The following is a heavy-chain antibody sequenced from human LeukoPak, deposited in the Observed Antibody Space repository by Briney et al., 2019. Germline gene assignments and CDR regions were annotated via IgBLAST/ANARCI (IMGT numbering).Heavy chain of an antibody. J-gene: IGHJ4*02. D-gene: IGHD1-26*01. CDR1: GYTFTNYG. CDR3: ARDLVDGVGAPGAY. Sequence: ASVKVSYKASGYTFTNYGITWMRQAPGQALEWMGWINTYNGNTNYAQKLQGRVTITTDTSTSTAYMELRSLMSDDTAVFYCARDLVDGVGAPGAYWGQGALVTVSS. V-gene: IGHV1-18*01. CDR2: INTYNGNT.